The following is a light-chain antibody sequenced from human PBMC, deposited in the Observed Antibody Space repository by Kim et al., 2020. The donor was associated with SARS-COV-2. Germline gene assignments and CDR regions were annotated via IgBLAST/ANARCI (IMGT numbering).Light chain of an antibody. V-gene: IGLV10-54*01. CDR1: SNNVGDEG. CDR3: SAWDRSLSAWV. J-gene: IGLJ3*02. CDR2: RNN. Sequence: QPATLTCTGNSNNVGDEGAAWLQQHQGHPPKLLSYRNNNRPSGISERFSASKSGNTASLTITGLQPEDEADYYCSAWDRSLSAWVFGGGTQLTVL.